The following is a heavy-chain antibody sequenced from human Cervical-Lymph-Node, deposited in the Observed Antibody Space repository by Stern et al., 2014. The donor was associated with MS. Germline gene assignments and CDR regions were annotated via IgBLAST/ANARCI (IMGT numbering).Heavy chain of an antibody. J-gene: IGHJ4*02. CDR1: GYTFTSYY. Sequence: QVQLLQPGAEVKKPGASVKVSCEASGYTFTSYYIHWVRQAPGHGLEWMGIINPSGGSTTYAQKFEGRVSMTRDTSTSTLYMELSSLRSEDTAVYYCARGARYFDYWGQGTLVTVSS. CDR2: INPSGGST. V-gene: IGHV1-46*03. CDR3: ARGARYFDY.